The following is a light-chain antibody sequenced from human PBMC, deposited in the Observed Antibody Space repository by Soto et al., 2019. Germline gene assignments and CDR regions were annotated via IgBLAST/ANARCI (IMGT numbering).Light chain of an antibody. CDR1: QSIRTY. CDR2: ATS. J-gene: IGKJ1*01. CDR3: QQSYSTPRT. Sequence: DIQMTQSTSSVSASPADRVTITSRASQSIRTYLNWYQQKPGKSPKVLISATSNLQSGVPSRFSGSGSGKDFTLTISSLQPEDFGTYYCQQSYSTPRTFGQGTMVDIK. V-gene: IGKV1-39*01.